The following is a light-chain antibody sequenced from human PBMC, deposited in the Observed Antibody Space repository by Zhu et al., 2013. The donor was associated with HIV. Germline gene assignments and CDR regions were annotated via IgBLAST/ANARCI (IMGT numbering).Light chain of an antibody. J-gene: IGLJ1*01. Sequence: QSVLTQPPSASGTPGQRVTISCSGSSSNIGSNYLYWYQQLPGTAPKLLIYRNNQRPSGVPDQFSGSKSGNTASLTISGLQAEDEADYYCSSYTSSSTRYVFGTGTKVTVL. CDR3: SSYTSSSTRYV. CDR2: RNN. CDR1: SSNIGSNY. V-gene: IGLV1-47*01.